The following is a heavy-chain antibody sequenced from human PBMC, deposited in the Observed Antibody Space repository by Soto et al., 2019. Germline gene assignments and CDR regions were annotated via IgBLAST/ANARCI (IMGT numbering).Heavy chain of an antibody. J-gene: IGHJ6*02. Sequence: PSETLSLTCAVYGGSFSGYYWSWIRQPPGKGLEWIGEINHSGSTNYNPSLKSRVTISVDTSKNQFSLKLSSVTAADTAVYYCARGLGFTIFGVVTNHYYGMDVWGQGTTVTVSS. D-gene: IGHD3-3*01. CDR3: ARGLGFTIFGVVTNHYYGMDV. CDR2: INHSGST. V-gene: IGHV4-34*01. CDR1: GGSFSGYY.